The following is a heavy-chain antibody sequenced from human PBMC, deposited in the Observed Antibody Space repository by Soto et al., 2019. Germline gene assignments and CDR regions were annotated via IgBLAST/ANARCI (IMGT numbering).Heavy chain of an antibody. CDR2: INQDESAE. D-gene: IGHD2-15*01. CDR3: ARGGCSGGSCYSWTNWFDP. CDR1: GFTFSTYW. J-gene: IGHJ5*02. Sequence: GGSLRLSCTASGFTFSTYWMTWVRQAPGNGLEWVANINQDESAEYYADSVKGRFTISRDNAKNSLYLQMNSLRAEDTAVYYCARGGCSGGSCYSWTNWFDPWGQGTLVTVSS. V-gene: IGHV3-7*01.